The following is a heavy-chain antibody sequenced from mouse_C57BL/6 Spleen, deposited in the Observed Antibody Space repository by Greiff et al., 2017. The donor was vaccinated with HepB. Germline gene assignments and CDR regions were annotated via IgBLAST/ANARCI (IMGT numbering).Heavy chain of an antibody. J-gene: IGHJ1*03. V-gene: IGHV5-4*03. CDR1: GFTFSSYA. CDR2: ISDGGSYT. CDR3: ARVNGSSYGWYFDV. D-gene: IGHD1-1*01. Sequence: DVMLVESGGGLVKPGGSLKLSCAASGFTFSSYAMSWVRQTPEKRLEWVATISDGGSYTYYPDNVKGRFTISRDNAKNNLYLQMSHLKSEDTAMYYCARVNGSSYGWYFDVWGTGTTVTVSS.